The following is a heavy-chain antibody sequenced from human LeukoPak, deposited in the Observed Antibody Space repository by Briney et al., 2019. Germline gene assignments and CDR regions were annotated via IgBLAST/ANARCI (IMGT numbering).Heavy chain of an antibody. CDR3: ARVHDSSGYYLDY. Sequence: KTSETLSLTCTVSGYSISSGYYWGWIRQPPGKGLEWIGSIYHSGSTYYNPSLKSRVTISVDTSKNQFSLKLSSVTAADTAVYYCARVHDSSGYYLDYWGQGTLVTVSS. D-gene: IGHD3-22*01. CDR1: GYSISSGYY. J-gene: IGHJ4*02. CDR2: IYHSGST. V-gene: IGHV4-38-2*02.